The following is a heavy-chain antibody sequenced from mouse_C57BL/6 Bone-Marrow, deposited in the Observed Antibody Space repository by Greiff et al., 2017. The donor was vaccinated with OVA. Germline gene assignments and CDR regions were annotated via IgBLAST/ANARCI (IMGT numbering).Heavy chain of an antibody. CDR1: GYTFTSYG. V-gene: IGHV1-81*01. CDR3: YYGSGAY. CDR2: IYPRSGNT. D-gene: IGHD1-1*01. Sequence: QVQLQQSGAELARPGASVKLSCKASGYTFTSYGISWVKQRTGQGLEWIGEIYPRSGNTYYNEKFKGKATLTADKSSSTAYMELRSRTSEDSAVYFCYYGSGAYWGQGTLVTVSA. J-gene: IGHJ3*01.